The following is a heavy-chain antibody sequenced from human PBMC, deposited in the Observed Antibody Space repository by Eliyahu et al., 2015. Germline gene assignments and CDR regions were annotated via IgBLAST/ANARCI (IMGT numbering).Heavy chain of an antibody. CDR2: INPNXXVT. V-gene: IGHV1-2*02. CDR3: ARDRRDYDRSGYLLY. J-gene: IGHJ4*02. CDR1: GYTXPAXY. D-gene: IGHD3-22*01. Sequence: QVQLVQSGAEVKKPGASVTVXCKXSGYTXPAXYVHWVRQAPGQGLEWMGWINPNXXVTDYSQKFRGRVTLTRDTSNHTVYLELNRLRSDDTAIYFCARDRRDYDRSGYLLYWGQGSLVIISS.